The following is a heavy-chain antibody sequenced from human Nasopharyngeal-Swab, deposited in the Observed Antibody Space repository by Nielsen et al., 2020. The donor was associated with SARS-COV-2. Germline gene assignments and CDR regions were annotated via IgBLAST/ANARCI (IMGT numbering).Heavy chain of an antibody. V-gene: IGHV3-23*01. D-gene: IGHD5-24*01. Sequence: GESLKISCAASGFTFSTYAMTWVRQAPGKGLEWVSTIDAGGGNTWYADSVKGRFTISRDNSKSTLYLQMNSLRAEGTAVYFCAREGRDGAVSSWGQGTLVTVSS. J-gene: IGHJ5*02. CDR3: AREGRDGAVSS. CDR1: GFTFSTYA. CDR2: IDAGGGNT.